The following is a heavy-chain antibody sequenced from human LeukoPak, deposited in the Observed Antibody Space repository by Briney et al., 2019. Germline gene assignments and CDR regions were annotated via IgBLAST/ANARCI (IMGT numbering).Heavy chain of an antibody. CDR3: ARKSCSSTSCYYGMDV. J-gene: IGHJ6*02. CDR1: GGTFSSYA. Sequence: SVKVSFKASGGTFSSYAISWVRPAPGQGLEWMGGIIPIFGTANYAQKFQGRVTITADESTSTAYMELSSLRSEDTAVYYCARKSCSSTSCYYGMDVWGQGTTVTVSS. V-gene: IGHV1-69*13. CDR2: IIPIFGTA. D-gene: IGHD2-2*01.